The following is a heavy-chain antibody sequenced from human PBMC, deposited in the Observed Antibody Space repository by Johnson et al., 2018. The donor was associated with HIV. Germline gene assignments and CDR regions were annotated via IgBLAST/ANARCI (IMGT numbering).Heavy chain of an antibody. CDR1: GFTFTTSA. CDR2: ISDSGDNT. V-gene: IGHV3-23*04. J-gene: IGHJ3*02. D-gene: IGHD6-19*01. CDR3: ARAMYTSGWSYDAFDI. Sequence: VQLVESGGGLVQPGGSLRLSCAASGFTFTTSAMSWVRQAPGKGLEWVSAISDSGDNTYYADSVRGRFTISRDNAKNSLYLQMNSLRAEDTAVYYCARAMYTSGWSYDAFDIWGQGTKVTVSS.